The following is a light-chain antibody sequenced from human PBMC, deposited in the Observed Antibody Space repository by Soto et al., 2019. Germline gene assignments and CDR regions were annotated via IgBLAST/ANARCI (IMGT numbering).Light chain of an antibody. CDR3: HQYSNSPQT. CDR2: GAS. Sequence: EAVLTQSPATLSVSPGERATLSCRASQSVATNVAWYQQRPGQAPRLLIYGASKGDIGLPARFSGSVSGTEFTLTITRLPSEDCAGYSCHQYSNSPQTFGQGKKGEIK. V-gene: IGKV3-15*01. CDR1: QSVATN. J-gene: IGKJ1*01.